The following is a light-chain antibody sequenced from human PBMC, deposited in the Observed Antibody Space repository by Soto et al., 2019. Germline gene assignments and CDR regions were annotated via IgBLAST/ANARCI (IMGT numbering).Light chain of an antibody. CDR2: DAS. Sequence: EIVLTQSPATLSLSPGERATLSCRASQSVSSYLAWYQQKPGQAPRLLIYDASNRATGIPARFSGSGSGTDFTLTISSLEPEDFAVYYCQQRSNWPPKFGQGTKGDI. J-gene: IGKJ1*01. CDR1: QSVSSY. V-gene: IGKV3-11*01. CDR3: QQRSNWPPK.